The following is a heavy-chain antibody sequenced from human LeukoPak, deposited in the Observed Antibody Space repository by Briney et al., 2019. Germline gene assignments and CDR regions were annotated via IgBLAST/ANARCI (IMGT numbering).Heavy chain of an antibody. D-gene: IGHD1-14*01. CDR3: ARRTGLSGDY. CDR2: IYPVDVGT. V-gene: IGHV5-51*01. J-gene: IGHJ4*02. CDR1: GYSFTSYW. Sequence: GGSLKTSCKGPGYSFTSYWIGWVGQMPGRGLEWMGIIYPVDVGTRYSTPFQGHATSSAAKSISTAYLQWSSPKASDTAMYYCARRTGLSGDYSGQGTPVTASS.